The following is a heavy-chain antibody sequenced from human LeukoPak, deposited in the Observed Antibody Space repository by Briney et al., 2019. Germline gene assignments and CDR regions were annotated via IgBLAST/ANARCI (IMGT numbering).Heavy chain of an antibody. CDR3: AREGREWLSVGIDY. CDR2: MSYDGSNK. J-gene: IGHJ4*02. D-gene: IGHD6-19*01. V-gene: IGHV3-30-3*01. Sequence: PGGSLRLSCAVSGFTFSSYAMYWVRQAPGKGLEWVALMSYDGSNKYYADSVKGRFTISRDNSKNTLYLQMNSLRAEDTAVYHCAREGREWLSVGIDYWGRGTLVTVSS. CDR1: GFTFSSYA.